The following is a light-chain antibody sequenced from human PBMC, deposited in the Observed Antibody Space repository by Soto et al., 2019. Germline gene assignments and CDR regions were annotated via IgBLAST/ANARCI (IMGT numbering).Light chain of an antibody. CDR1: SSDVGGYNY. CDR3: CSYAGIYTYMV. V-gene: IGLV2-11*01. CDR2: DVT. Sequence: QSVLTQPRSVSGSPGQSVTISCTGTSSDVGGYNYVSWYQQHPGKAPKLMIYDVTKRPSGVPDRFSGSKSGNTASLTISGLQAEDEADYYCCSYAGIYTYMVIGGVTKLTVL. J-gene: IGLJ2*01.